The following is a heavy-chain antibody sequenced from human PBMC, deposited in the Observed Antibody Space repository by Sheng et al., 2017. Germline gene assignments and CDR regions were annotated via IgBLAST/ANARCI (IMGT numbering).Heavy chain of an antibody. V-gene: IGHV4-39*07. Sequence: QLQLQESGPGLVTPSETLSLTCTVSGGSISSSSYYWGWIRQPPGKGLEWIGSIYYSGTTYYKSSLKSRVTISVDTSKSQISLELSSVTAADTAVYYCARGYWSAYQFDYWGQGTLVTVSS. CDR3: ARGYWSAYQFDY. CDR2: IYYSGTT. D-gene: IGHD3-3*01. CDR1: GGSISSSSYY. J-gene: IGHJ4*02.